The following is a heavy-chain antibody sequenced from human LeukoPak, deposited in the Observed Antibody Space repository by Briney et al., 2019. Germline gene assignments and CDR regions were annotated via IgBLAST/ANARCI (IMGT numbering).Heavy chain of an antibody. CDR2: IYYTGST. CDR1: GGSISYYY. V-gene: IGHV4-59*01. CDR3: ARGMTLPDY. Sequence: SETLSLTCTVSGGSISYYYWSWIRQRPGKGLESIGHIYYTGSTNYNPSLKSRVTISVDTSKKQFSLKVSSVTAADTAVYYCARGMTLPDYWGQGTLVTVSS. J-gene: IGHJ4*02. D-gene: IGHD2-8*01.